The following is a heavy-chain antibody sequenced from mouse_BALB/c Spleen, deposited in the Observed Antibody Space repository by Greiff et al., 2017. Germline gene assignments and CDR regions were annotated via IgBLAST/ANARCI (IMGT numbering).Heavy chain of an antibody. J-gene: IGHJ1*01. CDR2: IWAGGST. Sequence: VKLMESGPGLVAPSQSLSITCTVSGFSLTSYGVHWVRQPPGKGLEWLGVIWAGGSTNYNSALMSRLSISKDNSKSQVFLKMNSLQTDDTAMYYCARVYYGSSWYFDVWGAGTTVTVSS. CDR1: GFSLTSYG. D-gene: IGHD1-1*01. CDR3: ARVYYGSSWYFDV. V-gene: IGHV2-9*02.